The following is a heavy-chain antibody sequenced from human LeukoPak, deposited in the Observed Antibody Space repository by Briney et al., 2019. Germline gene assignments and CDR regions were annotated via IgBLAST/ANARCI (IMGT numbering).Heavy chain of an antibody. CDR3: ARDQANYRGLDY. V-gene: IGHV4-34*01. CDR2: INHSGST. D-gene: IGHD1-7*01. CDR1: GGSFSGYY. J-gene: IGHJ4*02. Sequence: SETLSLTCAVYGGSFSGYYWSWIRQPPGKGLEWIGEINHSGSTNYNPSLKSRVTISVDTSKNQFSLKLSSVTAADTAVYYCARDQANYRGLDYWGQGTLVTVSS.